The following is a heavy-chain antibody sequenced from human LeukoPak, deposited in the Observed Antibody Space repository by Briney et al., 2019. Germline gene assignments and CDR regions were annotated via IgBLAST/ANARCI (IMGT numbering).Heavy chain of an antibody. CDR1: GFIFDDFG. D-gene: IGHD3-10*01. CDR3: ARNFARGSYYYYYMDV. Sequence: AGGSLRLSCAASGFIFDDFGMSWVRQAPGKGLEWVSGINWNGGTRGYADSVKGRFTISRDNAKNSLYLQMNSLRAVDTALYYCARNFARGSYYYYYMDVWGKGTTVTVSS. J-gene: IGHJ6*03. CDR2: INWNGGTR. V-gene: IGHV3-20*04.